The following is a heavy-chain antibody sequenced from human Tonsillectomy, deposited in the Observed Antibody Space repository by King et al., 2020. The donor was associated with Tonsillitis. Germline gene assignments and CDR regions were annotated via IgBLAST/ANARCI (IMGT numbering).Heavy chain of an antibody. CDR3: ARIRSGWYLVDY. J-gene: IGHJ4*02. V-gene: IGHV2-26*01. CDR2: IFSDGDK. CDR1: GFSLSNPRMG. Sequence: LTLKESGPVLVKPTETLTLTCTVSGFSLSNPRMGVSWICQPPGKALEWLAHIFSDGDKSYITSLKSRLTISKDTSKSQVVLTMTNMDPVDTATYYCARIRSGWYLVDYWGQGTLVTVSS. D-gene: IGHD6-19*01.